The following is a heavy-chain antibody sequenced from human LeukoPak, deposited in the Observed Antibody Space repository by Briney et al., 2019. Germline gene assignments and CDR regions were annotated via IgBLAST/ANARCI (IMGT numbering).Heavy chain of an antibody. CDR2: ISGGGRNT. CDR1: GFTFSTYN. D-gene: IGHD4-17*01. CDR3: AKDRTSMVTTGLDY. J-gene: IGHJ4*02. V-gene: IGHV3-23*01. Sequence: GSLRLSCAASGFTFSTYNMNWVRQAPGKGLEWVSAISGGGRNTYYAASVKGRFTISRDNSKNMLHLQMNSLRAEDTAVYYCAKDRTSMVTTGLDYWGQGTLVTVSS.